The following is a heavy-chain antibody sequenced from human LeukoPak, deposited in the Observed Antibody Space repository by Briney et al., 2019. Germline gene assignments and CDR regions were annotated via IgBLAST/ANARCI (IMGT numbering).Heavy chain of an antibody. CDR1: GYSFTDYY. CDR3: ARVKALGIVGSTTVLDP. CDR2: INPNSHGI. Sequence: ASVKVSYTASGYSFTDYYIHWVRQAPGQGLEWMGWINPNSHGINYAQKFQGRVTMTRDTSISTAYMNLSRLRSDDTAVYYCARVKALGIVGSTTVLDPWGQGTLVTVSS. V-gene: IGHV1-2*02. D-gene: IGHD1-26*01. J-gene: IGHJ5*02.